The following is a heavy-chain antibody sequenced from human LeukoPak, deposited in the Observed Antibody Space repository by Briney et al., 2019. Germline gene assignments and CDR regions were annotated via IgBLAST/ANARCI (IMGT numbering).Heavy chain of an antibody. J-gene: IGHJ4*02. CDR1: GFTFDDYA. Sequence: GRSLRLSCAASGFTFDDYAMHWVRQAPGKGLEWVSGISWNSGSIGYADSVKGRFTISRDNAKNSLYPQMNSLRAEDTALYYCAKDMGGYSYGSPFDYWGQGTLVTVSS. D-gene: IGHD5-18*01. CDR2: ISWNSGSI. V-gene: IGHV3-9*01. CDR3: AKDMGGYSYGSPFDY.